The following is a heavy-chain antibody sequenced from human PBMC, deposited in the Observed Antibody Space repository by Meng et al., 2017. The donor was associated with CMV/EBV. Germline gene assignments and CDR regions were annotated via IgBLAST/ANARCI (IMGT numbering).Heavy chain of an antibody. J-gene: IGHJ4*02. CDR3: ARTPRSSWYVD. V-gene: IGHV3-23*03. CDR2: IYSGGSST. Sequence: GGSLRLSCAASGFTFSSYAMSWVRQAPGKGLEWVSVIYSGGSSTYYADSVKGRFTISRDNSKNTLYLQMNSLRAEDTAVYYCARTPRSSWYVDWGQGTRVTVSS. D-gene: IGHD6-13*01. CDR1: GFTFSSYA.